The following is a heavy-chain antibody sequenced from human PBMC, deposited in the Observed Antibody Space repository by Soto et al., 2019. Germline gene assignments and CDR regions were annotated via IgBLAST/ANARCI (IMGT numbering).Heavy chain of an antibody. CDR3: AKDPVVVPAAAHFDY. J-gene: IGHJ4*02. CDR2: ISGSGGST. V-gene: IGHV3-23*01. CDR1: GFTFSSYA. Sequence: GGSLRLSCAASGFTFSSYAMSWVRQAPGKGLEWVSAISGSGGSTYYADSVKGRFTISRDNSKNTLYLQMNSLRAEDTAVYYCAKDPVVVPAAAHFDYWGQGTLVTVSS. D-gene: IGHD2-2*01.